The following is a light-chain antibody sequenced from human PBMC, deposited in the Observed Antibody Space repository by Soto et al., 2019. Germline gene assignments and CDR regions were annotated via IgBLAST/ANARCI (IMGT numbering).Light chain of an antibody. CDR1: QSISSW. CDR2: DAS. V-gene: IGKV1-5*01. CDR3: QQYNNWPPWT. Sequence: DIQMTQSPSTLSASVGDRVTITCRASQSISSWLAWYQQKPGKAPKLLIYDASSLESRVPSRFSGSGSGTEFTLTISSLQSEDFAVYYCQQYNNWPPWTFGQGTRLEIK. J-gene: IGKJ5*01.